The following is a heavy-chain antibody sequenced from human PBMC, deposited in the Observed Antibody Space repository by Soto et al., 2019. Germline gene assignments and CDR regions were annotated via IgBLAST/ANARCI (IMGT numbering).Heavy chain of an antibody. D-gene: IGHD1-26*01. J-gene: IGHJ5*02. Sequence: QVQLQESGPGLVKPSQTLSLTCTVSGGSISSGGYYWSWIRQHPGKGLEWIGYIYYSGSTYYNPSLMSRVTISVDTSKNQFSLKLSSVTAADTAVYYCARGARIIPMVGANNWFDPWGQGTLVTVSS. CDR3: ARGARIIPMVGANNWFDP. V-gene: IGHV4-31*03. CDR1: GGSISSGGYY. CDR2: IYYSGST.